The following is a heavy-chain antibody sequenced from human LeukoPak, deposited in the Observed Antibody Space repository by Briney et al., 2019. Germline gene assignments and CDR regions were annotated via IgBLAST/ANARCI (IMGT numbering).Heavy chain of an antibody. CDR3: AKDRDGYNFGGFDY. J-gene: IGHJ4*02. Sequence: GGSLRLSCAASGFTFSSYGTSWVRQAPGKGLEWVSAISGSGGSTYYADSVKGRFTISRDNSKNTLYLKMHSLRAEDTAVYYCAKDRDGYNFGGFDYWGQGTLVTVSS. CDR2: ISGSGGST. V-gene: IGHV3-23*01. CDR1: GFTFSSYG. D-gene: IGHD5-24*01.